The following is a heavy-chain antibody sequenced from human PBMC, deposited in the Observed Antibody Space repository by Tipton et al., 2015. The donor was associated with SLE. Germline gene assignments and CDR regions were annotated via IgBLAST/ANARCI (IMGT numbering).Heavy chain of an antibody. CDR1: GFTFSSYS. V-gene: IGHV3-21*01. D-gene: IGHD3-22*01. CDR3: ARERYYDSSGYYY. CDR2: ISSSSSYI. J-gene: IGHJ4*02. Sequence: SLRLSCAASGFTFSSYSINWVRQTPGKGLEWVSSISSSSSYIYYADSVKGRFTISRDNAKNSLYLQMNSLRAEDTAVYYCARERYYDSSGYYYWGQGTLVTVSS.